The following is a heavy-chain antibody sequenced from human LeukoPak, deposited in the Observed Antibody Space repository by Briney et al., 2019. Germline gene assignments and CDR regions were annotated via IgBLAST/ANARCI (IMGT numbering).Heavy chain of an antibody. Sequence: SVKVSCKASGGTFISYAISWVRQPPGQGLEWMGRIIPILGIANYAQKFQGRVTITADKSTSTAYMELSSLRSEDTAVYYCARGLPYYYDSSGYYYSEYFQHWSQGTLVAVSS. CDR1: GGTFISYA. CDR2: IIPILGIA. CDR3: ARGLPYYYDSSGYYYSEYFQH. J-gene: IGHJ1*01. V-gene: IGHV1-69*04. D-gene: IGHD3-22*01.